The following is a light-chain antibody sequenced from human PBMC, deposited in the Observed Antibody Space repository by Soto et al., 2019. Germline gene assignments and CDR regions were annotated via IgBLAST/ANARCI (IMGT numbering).Light chain of an antibody. Sequence: EIVLTQSPGTLSLSPGERATLSCRASQSVSYYLAWYQQKPGQAPRLLIYDASSRAADIPDRFSGSGSGTDFTLTINRLEPEDFAVYYCQQYDSSPRTSGQGTKVDNK. CDR1: QSVSYY. J-gene: IGKJ1*01. CDR3: QQYDSSPRT. CDR2: DAS. V-gene: IGKV3-20*01.